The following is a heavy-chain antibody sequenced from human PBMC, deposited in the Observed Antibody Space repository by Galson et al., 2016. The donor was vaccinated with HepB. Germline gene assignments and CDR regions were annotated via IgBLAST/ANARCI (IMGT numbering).Heavy chain of an antibody. CDR3: ATATNFYRYYGMEV. J-gene: IGHJ6*02. V-gene: IGHV3-53*01. CDR1: GFTVSSNY. CDR2: ISSGGTT. Sequence: SLRLSCAASGFTVSSNYMNWVRQTPGKGLEWVSFISSGGTTYHAGSVKGRFTISRDKSKNTLYLQMNSLRSEDTAVYYCATATNFYRYYGMEVWGQGTTVIVSS.